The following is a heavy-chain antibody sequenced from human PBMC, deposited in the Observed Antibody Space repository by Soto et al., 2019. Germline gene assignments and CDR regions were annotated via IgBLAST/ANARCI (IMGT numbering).Heavy chain of an antibody. D-gene: IGHD3-3*01. CDR2: INHSGST. CDR1: GGSFSGYY. V-gene: IGHV4-34*01. J-gene: IGHJ5*02. CDR3: ARGAAVTIFGVVLGWFDP. Sequence: QVQLQQWGAGLLKPSETLSLTCAVYGGSFSGYYWSWIRQPPGKGLEWIGEINHSGSTNYNPSLKSRVTISVDTSKNQVSLKLSSVTAADTAVYYCARGAAVTIFGVVLGWFDPWGQGTLVTVSS.